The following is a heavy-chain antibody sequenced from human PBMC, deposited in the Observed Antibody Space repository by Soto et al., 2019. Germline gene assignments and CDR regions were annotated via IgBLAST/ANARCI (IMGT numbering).Heavy chain of an antibody. CDR2: IYPGDSDT. CDR1: GYIFTNYW. V-gene: IGHV5-51*01. Sequence: PGESLKISCKGSGYIFTNYWIGWVRQMPGKGLEWMGIIYPGDSDTKYNPSFQGQVTISADKSITTTYLRWTSLKASDTAIYYCAASIFYYGMDVWGQGTTVTVSS. CDR3: AASIFYYGMDV. J-gene: IGHJ6*02.